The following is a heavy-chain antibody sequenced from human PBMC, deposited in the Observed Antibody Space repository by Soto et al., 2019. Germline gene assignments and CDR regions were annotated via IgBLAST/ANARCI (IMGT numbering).Heavy chain of an antibody. V-gene: IGHV3-23*01. Sequence: PGGSLRLSCAASGFTFNNYAVSWVRQAPGKGLEWVSVVSASGLTTFYADSVKGRFIISRDNYKNMLYLQMNSLRAEDTAIYYCAKKLPDNSDYDLWGQGTLVTVSS. CDR2: VSASGLTT. CDR1: GFTFNNYA. D-gene: IGHD5-12*01. J-gene: IGHJ4*02. CDR3: AKKLPDNSDYDL.